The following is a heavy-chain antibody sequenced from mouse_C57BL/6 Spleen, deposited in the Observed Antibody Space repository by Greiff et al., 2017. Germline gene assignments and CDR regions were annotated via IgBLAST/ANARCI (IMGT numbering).Heavy chain of an antibody. V-gene: IGHV14-1*01. D-gene: IGHD1-1*01. CDR2: IVPENGDT. CDR3: TSSDYCGSSDGYFDV. Sequence: VQLQQSGAELVRPGASVKLSCTASGFNIKDYYMHWVKQRPEQGLEWIGRIVPENGDTEYDPKFQGKATMTAETSANTAYLQLSSLTSEDTAVYYCTSSDYCGSSDGYFDVWGTGTTVTVSS. CDR1: GFNIKDYY. J-gene: IGHJ1*03.